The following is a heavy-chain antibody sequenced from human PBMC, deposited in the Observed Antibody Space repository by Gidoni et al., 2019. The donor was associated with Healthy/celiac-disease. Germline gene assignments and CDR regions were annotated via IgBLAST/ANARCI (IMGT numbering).Heavy chain of an antibody. CDR3: ARDYGVGELVIERAYYYGMDV. CDR1: GFTFSSYW. V-gene: IGHV3-7*04. J-gene: IGHJ6*02. CDR2: IKQDGSAK. D-gene: IGHD3-16*02. Sequence: EVQLVESGGGVVQPGGSLRRSCGDSGFTFSSYWMSWVRQAPGKGLEWVANIKQDGSAKYYVDSVNVRFTISIDNAKNSLYLQMNSLTAEDTAVYYCARDYGVGELVIERAYYYGMDVWGQGTTVTVSS.